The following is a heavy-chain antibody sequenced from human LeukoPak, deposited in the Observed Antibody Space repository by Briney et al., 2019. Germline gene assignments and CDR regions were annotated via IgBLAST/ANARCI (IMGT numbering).Heavy chain of an antibody. CDR2: IYSGGST. Sequence: GGSLRLSCAASGFTVSSNYMSWVRQAPGKGLEWVSVIYSGGSTYYADSVKGRFTISRDNSKNTLYLQMNSLRAEDTAVYYCAISPVYSASWPGAFDFWGQGTMVTVSS. CDR1: GFTVSSNY. CDR3: AISPVYSASWPGAFDF. V-gene: IGHV3-53*01. D-gene: IGHD2-2*01. J-gene: IGHJ3*01.